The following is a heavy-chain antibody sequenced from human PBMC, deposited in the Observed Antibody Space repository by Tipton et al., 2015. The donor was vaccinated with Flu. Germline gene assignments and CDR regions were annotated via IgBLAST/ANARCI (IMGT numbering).Heavy chain of an antibody. CDR3: ARVVAAGSYYYGMDV. Sequence: GLVKPSETLSLTCTVSGGSISSGSYYWSWIRQPAGKGLEWIGRIYTSGSTNYNPSLKSRVTISVDTSKNQFSLKLSSVTAADTAVYYCARVVAAGSYYYGMDVWGQGTTVTVSS. J-gene: IGHJ6*02. CDR2: IYTSGST. D-gene: IGHD6-13*01. CDR1: GGSISSGSYY. V-gene: IGHV4-61*02.